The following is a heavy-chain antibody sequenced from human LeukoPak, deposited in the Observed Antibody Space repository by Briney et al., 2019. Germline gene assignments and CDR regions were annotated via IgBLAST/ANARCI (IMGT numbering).Heavy chain of an antibody. D-gene: IGHD2-2*01. CDR3: ARAPITSPFYFDY. V-gene: IGHV3-20*04. CDR1: GFVFDEHG. J-gene: IGHJ4*02. CDR2: INWSGKST. Sequence: GGSLRLSCTASGFVFDEHGMTWVRQVPGKGLEWVSGINWSGKSTSYGDSVWGRFTISRDNAKNSLSLQMDSLRAEDTALYYCARAPITSPFYFDYWGQGTLVTVSS.